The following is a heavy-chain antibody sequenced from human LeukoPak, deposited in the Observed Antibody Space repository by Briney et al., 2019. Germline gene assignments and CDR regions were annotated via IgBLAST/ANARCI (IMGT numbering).Heavy chain of an antibody. V-gene: IGHV4-61*02. CDR1: GASITSAYNY. J-gene: IGHJ4*02. D-gene: IGHD3-3*01. Sequence: SETLSLTCSVSGASITSAYNYWSWIRQPAGEGLEWIVRIYDGGTTDYNPSLGGRVPMSLDTSDNEFSLRLRYVTAADTAVYYCARNGAVTSFDYWGQGILVTVS. CDR3: ARNGAVTSFDY. CDR2: IYDGGTT.